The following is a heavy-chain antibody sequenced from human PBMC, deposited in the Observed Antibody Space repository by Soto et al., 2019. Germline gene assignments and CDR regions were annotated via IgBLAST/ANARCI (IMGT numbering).Heavy chain of an antibody. CDR3: ARDVERAGTGHYFDY. V-gene: IGHV1-18*01. CDR2: ISAYNGNT. J-gene: IGHJ4*02. Sequence: GASVKVSCKASGYTFTSYGINWVRQDPGQGLEWMGWISAYNGNTNYAQKLQGRVTMTTDTSTSTAYMELRSLRSDDTAVYYCARDVERAGTGHYFDYWGQGTLVTVSS. D-gene: IGHD1-1*01. CDR1: GYTFTSYG.